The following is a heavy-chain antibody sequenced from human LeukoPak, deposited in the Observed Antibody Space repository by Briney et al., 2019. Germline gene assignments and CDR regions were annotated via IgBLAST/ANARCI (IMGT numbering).Heavy chain of an antibody. V-gene: IGHV4-59*01. CDR1: GGSISPYY. CDR2: IYYSGST. CDR3: ARTPPYSGYPAYFDS. Sequence: SETLSLTCSVSGGSISPYYWSWIRQPPGKGLEWIGSIYYSGSTNYDPSLTSRLIISIDTSKIRFSLKLSSVTAADTAVYHCARTPPYSGYPAYFDSWGQGTLVTVSS. D-gene: IGHD5-12*01. J-gene: IGHJ4*02.